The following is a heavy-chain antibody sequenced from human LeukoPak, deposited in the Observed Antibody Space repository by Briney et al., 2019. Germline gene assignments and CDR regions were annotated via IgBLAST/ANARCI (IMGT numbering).Heavy chain of an antibody. J-gene: IGHJ4*02. D-gene: IGHD5-18*01. Sequence: SVKVSCKASGGTFSSYAISWVRQAPGQGLEWMGGIIPIFGTANYAQKFQGRVTITADESTSTAYMELSSLRSEDTAVHYCARGWGYSYGFDYWGQGTLVTVSS. CDR1: GGTFSSYA. V-gene: IGHV1-69*13. CDR3: ARGWGYSYGFDY. CDR2: IIPIFGTA.